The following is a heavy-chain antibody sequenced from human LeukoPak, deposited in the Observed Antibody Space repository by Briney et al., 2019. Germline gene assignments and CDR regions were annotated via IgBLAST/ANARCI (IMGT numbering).Heavy chain of an antibody. V-gene: IGHV4-34*01. Sequence: SETLSLTCAVYGGSFSGYYWSWIRQPPGKGLEWIGEINHSGSTNYNPSLKSRVTISVDTSENQFSLKLSSVTAADTAVYYCARRGGYSSSRPRYFDYWGQGTLVTVSS. CDR2: INHSGST. CDR1: GGSFSGYY. CDR3: ARRGGYSSSRPRYFDY. J-gene: IGHJ4*02. D-gene: IGHD6-13*01.